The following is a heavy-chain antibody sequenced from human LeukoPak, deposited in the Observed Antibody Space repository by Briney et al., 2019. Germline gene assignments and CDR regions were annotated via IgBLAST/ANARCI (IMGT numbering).Heavy chain of an antibody. Sequence: GGSLRLFCAASGSTFSSAWMSWVRQAPGKGLELVGRIKSNADHGTTDYAAPVQGRFTISRDDSKNTLYLQMNSLRAEDTAVYYCARAVAARPVGYWGQGTLVTVSS. CDR3: ARAVAARPVGY. D-gene: IGHD6-6*01. J-gene: IGHJ4*02. V-gene: IGHV3-15*01. CDR1: GSTFSSAW. CDR2: IKSNADHGTT.